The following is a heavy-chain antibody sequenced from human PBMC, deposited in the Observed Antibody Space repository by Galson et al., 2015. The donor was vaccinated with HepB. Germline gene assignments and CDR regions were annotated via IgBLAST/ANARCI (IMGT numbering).Heavy chain of an antibody. Sequence: LRLSCAASGFTFSSYGMHWVRQAPGKGLEWVAVISYDGSNKYYADSVKGRFTISRDNSKNTLYLQMNSLRAEDTAVYYCAKLGGGYCSSTSCEGLDYWGQGTLVTVSS. D-gene: IGHD2-2*01. V-gene: IGHV3-30*18. CDR1: GFTFSSYG. J-gene: IGHJ4*02. CDR2: ISYDGSNK. CDR3: AKLGGGYCSSTSCEGLDY.